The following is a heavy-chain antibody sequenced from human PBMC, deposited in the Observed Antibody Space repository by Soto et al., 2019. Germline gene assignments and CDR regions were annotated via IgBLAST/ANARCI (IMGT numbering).Heavy chain of an antibody. CDR3: ARGGVTGIVGIFGSPLDI. J-gene: IGHJ3*02. CDR1: GFSFTTYG. Sequence: QVQLVESGGGWVQPGRSLRLSCEATGFSFTTYGMHWVRQAPGKGLAWVAVIGYDGNNNYYADSVEGRFTISRDNSKNTVYLQMKSLRGDDTAVYYCARGGVTGIVGIFGSPLDIWGQGTVVTVSS. V-gene: IGHV3-33*01. CDR2: IGYDGNNN. D-gene: IGHD1-1*01.